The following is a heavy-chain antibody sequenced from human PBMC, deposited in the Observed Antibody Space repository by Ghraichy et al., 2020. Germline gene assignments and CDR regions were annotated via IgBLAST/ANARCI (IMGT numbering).Heavy chain of an antibody. CDR1: GFTFSSYS. CDR3: ARDISWSFDY. Sequence: GGSLRLSCAASGFTFSSYSMNWLRQAPGKGLEWVSYISIRSSAIYYADSAKGRFTVSRDDAKNSLYLQMNSLRADDTAMYYCARDISWSFDYWGQGTRVTVSS. D-gene: IGHD6-13*01. CDR2: ISIRSSAI. J-gene: IGHJ4*02. V-gene: IGHV3-48*04.